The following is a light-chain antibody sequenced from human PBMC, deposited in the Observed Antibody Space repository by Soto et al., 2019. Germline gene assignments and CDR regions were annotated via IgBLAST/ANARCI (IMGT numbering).Light chain of an antibody. J-gene: IGKJ3*01. CDR1: QIISTW. V-gene: IGKV1-5*03. Sequence: DIQLTQSPSSLSASVGDRVTITCRASQIISTWLAWYQQKSGEAPKLLIYRASNLVSGVPSRFSGSGSVTEVPLTISSLQTDDFSTYYCQHYETYSGTFGPRNKVD. CDR2: RAS. CDR3: QHYETYSGT.